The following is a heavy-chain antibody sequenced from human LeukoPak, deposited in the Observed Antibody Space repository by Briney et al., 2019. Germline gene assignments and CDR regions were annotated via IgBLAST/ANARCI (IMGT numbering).Heavy chain of an antibody. CDR2: IYYSGST. CDR1: GGSISSYY. Sequence: SETLSLTCTVSGGSISSYYWSWIRQPPGKGLEWIGYIYYSGSTYYNPSLKSRVTISVDTSKNQFSLKLSSVTAADTAVYYCARQDRLTMVRGATGYFDYWGQGTLVTVSS. D-gene: IGHD3-10*01. CDR3: ARQDRLTMVRGATGYFDY. V-gene: IGHV4-59*08. J-gene: IGHJ4*02.